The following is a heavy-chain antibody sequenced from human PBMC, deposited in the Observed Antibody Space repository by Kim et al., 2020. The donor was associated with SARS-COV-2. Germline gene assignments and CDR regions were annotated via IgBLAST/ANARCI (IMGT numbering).Heavy chain of an antibody. V-gene: IGHV1-69*13. CDR1: GGTFSSYA. J-gene: IGHJ5*02. D-gene: IGHD2-2*01. CDR3: ARASWVVPAAMGGSGREEWFDP. Sequence: SVKVSCKASGGTFSSYAISWVRQAPGQGLEWMGGIIPIFGTANYAQKFQGRVTITADESTSTAYMVLSSLRSEDTAVYYCARASWVVPAAMGGSGREEWFDPWGQGTLVTVSS. CDR2: IIPIFGTA.